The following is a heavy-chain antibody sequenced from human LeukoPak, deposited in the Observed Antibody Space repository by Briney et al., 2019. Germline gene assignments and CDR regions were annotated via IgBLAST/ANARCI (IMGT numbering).Heavy chain of an antibody. Sequence: PSETLSLTCAVYGGSFSGYYWSWIRQPPGKGLEWIGEINHSGSTNYNPSLKSRVTISVDTSKNQFSLKLSYVTAADTAVYYCARGGPAPVYYMDVWGKGTTVTVSS. J-gene: IGHJ6*03. CDR1: GGSFSGYY. CDR3: ARGGPAPVYYMDV. CDR2: INHSGST. D-gene: IGHD1-14*01. V-gene: IGHV4-34*01.